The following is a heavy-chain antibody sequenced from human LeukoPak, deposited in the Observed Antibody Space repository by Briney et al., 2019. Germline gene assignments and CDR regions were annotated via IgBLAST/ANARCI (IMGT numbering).Heavy chain of an antibody. D-gene: IGHD3-10*02. CDR3: ARDLRSGSYYNWFDP. V-gene: IGHV1-69*06. J-gene: IGHJ5*02. Sequence: ASVKVSCKASGGTFSSYAISWVRQAPGQGLEWMGGIIPIFGTANYAQKFQGRVTITADKSTSTAYMELSSLRSEDTAVYYCARDLRSGSYYNWFDPWGQGTLVTVSS. CDR1: GGTFSSYA. CDR2: IIPIFGTA.